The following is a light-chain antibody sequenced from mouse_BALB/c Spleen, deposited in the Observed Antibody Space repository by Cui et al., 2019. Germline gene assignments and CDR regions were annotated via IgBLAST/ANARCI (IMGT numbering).Light chain of an antibody. CDR1: QTIGTW. CDR2: AAT. Sequence: DIQMTQSPASQSASLGESVTITCLASQTIGTWLAWYQQKPGKSPQLLIYAATSLADGVPSRFSGSGSGTNFSFKISRLQAEDFVSYYCQHLYSTPYTFGGGTKLEIK. J-gene: IGKJ2*01. CDR3: QHLYSTPYT. V-gene: IGKV12-98*01.